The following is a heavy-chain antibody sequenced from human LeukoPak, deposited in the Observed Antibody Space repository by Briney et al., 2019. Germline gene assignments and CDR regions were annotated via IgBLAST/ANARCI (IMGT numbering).Heavy chain of an antibody. D-gene: IGHD6-19*01. CDR3: AKNGAVAGTCDY. J-gene: IGHJ4*02. CDR1: GFIFSDYS. Sequence: PGGSLRLSCAASGFIFSDYSMDWVRQAPGRGLEWVSYISSSSSTIYYADSVKGQFTISRDNAKKSLYLQMNSLREEDTAVYYCAKNGAVAGTCDYWGQGILVTVSS. CDR2: ISSSSSTI. V-gene: IGHV3-48*02.